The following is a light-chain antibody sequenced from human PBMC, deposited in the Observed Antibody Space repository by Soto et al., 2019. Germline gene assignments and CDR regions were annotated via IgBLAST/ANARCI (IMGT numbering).Light chain of an antibody. V-gene: IGKV1-39*01. CDR1: PIIHTF. J-gene: IGKJ4*01. Sequence: DIQMTQSPSSLSASVGDHVIIPCRASPIIHTFLTWYQQIPGKAPKLLIYGASTLQSGVPSRFIGSGSGTDFTLSINSLQPEDFATYYCQLSVIAPVTFCGGTNVDNK. CDR2: GAS. CDR3: QLSVIAPVT.